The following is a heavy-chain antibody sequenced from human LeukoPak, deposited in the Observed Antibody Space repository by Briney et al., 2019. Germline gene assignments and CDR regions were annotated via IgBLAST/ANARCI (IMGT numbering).Heavy chain of an antibody. CDR3: AKRGVVIRVILVGFHKEANYFDS. J-gene: IGHJ4*02. V-gene: IGHV3-23*01. CDR2: ISGSGGRT. D-gene: IGHD3-22*01. Sequence: PGGSLRLSCAVSGITLSNYGMSWVRQAPGKGLEWVAGISGSGGRTNYADSVKGQFTVSRDNPKNTLYLQMNSLRAEDTAVYFCAKRGVVIRVILVGFHKEANYFDSWGQGALVTVSS. CDR1: GITLSNYG.